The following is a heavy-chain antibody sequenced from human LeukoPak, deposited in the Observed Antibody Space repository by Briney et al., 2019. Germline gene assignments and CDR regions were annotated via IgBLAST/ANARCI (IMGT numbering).Heavy chain of an antibody. V-gene: IGHV1-69*13. D-gene: IGHD3-22*01. Sequence: SVKVSCKASGGXFSSYAISWVRQAPGQGREWMGGIIPIFGTANYAQKFQGRVTITADESTSTAYMELSSLRSEDTAVYYCARPSGASSGYYYRPYYYYGMDVWGQGTTVTVSS. J-gene: IGHJ6*02. CDR3: ARPSGASSGYYYRPYYYYGMDV. CDR2: IIPIFGTA. CDR1: GGXFSSYA.